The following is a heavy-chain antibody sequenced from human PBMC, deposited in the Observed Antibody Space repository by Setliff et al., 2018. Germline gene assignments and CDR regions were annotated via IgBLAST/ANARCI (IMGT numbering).Heavy chain of an antibody. J-gene: IGHJ4*02. CDR1: GYTFSTYG. Sequence: ASVKVSCKDSGYTFSTYGISWVRQAPGQGLKWMGWINTNTGNPTYAQGFTGRFVFSLDTSVSTAYLQISSLKAEDTAVYYCASARPHFGVVIRSPPDYWGQGTLVTVSS. V-gene: IGHV7-4-1*02. CDR3: ASARPHFGVVIRSPPDY. D-gene: IGHD3-3*01. CDR2: INTNTGNP.